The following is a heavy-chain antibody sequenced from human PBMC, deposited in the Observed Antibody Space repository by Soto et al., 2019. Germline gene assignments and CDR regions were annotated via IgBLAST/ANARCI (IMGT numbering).Heavy chain of an antibody. V-gene: IGHV3-30*18. CDR3: AKEGGLSGSYYISSSYYFDY. CDR1: GFTFSSYG. D-gene: IGHD1-26*01. Sequence: PGGSLRLSYVASGFTFSSYGMHWVRQAPGKGLEWVAIISYDGSNTYYADSVKGRFTISRDNSKNTLYLQMNSLRAEDTSVYYCAKEGGLSGSYYISSSYYFDYWGQGTLVTVSS. J-gene: IGHJ4*02. CDR2: ISYDGSNT.